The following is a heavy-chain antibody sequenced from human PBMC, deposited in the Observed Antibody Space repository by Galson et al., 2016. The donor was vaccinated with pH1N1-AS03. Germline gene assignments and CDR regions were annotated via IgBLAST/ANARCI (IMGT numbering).Heavy chain of an antibody. CDR1: SGSISSYS. J-gene: IGHJ4*02. V-gene: IGHV4-59*01. Sequence: SETLSLTCTVSSGSISSYSWNWIRQPPGKGLEWIGSIYSIGGTNSNPSLESRITISVETPKNQSPLKLRSVTAADTAVYYCARATAVGPPYFDYWGQGTVATVSS. CDR3: ARATAVGPPYFDY. CDR2: IYSIGGT. D-gene: IGHD6-13*01.